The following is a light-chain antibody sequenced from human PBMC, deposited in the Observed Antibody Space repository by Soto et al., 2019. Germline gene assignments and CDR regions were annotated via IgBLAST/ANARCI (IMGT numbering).Light chain of an antibody. CDR3: MQALQTTRT. V-gene: IGKV2-28*01. Sequence: ENVMTQYPLSLPVTSGEPACISCSSSESLLHSNGYNYLDWYLPKPGQSPQXLIYLGSNRASGVPDRCSGSRSGTDFTLKISRVEAEDVRVYSCMQALQTTRTLGQGTNVDI. J-gene: IGKJ1*01. CDR1: ESLLHSNGYNY. CDR2: LGS.